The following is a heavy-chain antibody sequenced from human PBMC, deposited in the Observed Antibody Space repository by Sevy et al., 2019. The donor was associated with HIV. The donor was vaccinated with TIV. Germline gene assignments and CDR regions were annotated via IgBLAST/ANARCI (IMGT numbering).Heavy chain of an antibody. D-gene: IGHD3-9*01. CDR3: ARHFDGPSSYYDILTGYDPWFDP. V-gene: IGHV4-39*01. J-gene: IGHJ5*02. CDR2: IYYSGST. CDR1: GGSISSSSYY. Sequence: SETLSLTCTVSGGSISSSSYYWGWIRQPPGKGLEWIGSIYYSGSTYYNPSLKSRVTISVDTSKNQFSLKLSSVTAADTAVYDCARHFDGPSSYYDILTGYDPWFDPWGQGTLVTVSS.